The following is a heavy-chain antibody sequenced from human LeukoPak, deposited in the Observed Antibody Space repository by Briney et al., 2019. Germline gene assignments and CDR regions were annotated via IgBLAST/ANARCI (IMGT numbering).Heavy chain of an antibody. CDR1: GFTFSSYG. CDR3: AKTSAAPHYYYYYYMDV. D-gene: IGHD6-13*01. J-gene: IGHJ6*03. V-gene: IGHV3-30*18. CDR2: ISYDGSNK. Sequence: GGSLRLSCAASGFTFSSYGMHWVRQAPGKGLEWVAVISYDGSNKYYADSVKGRFTISRDNSKNTLYLQMNSLRAEDTAVYYCAKTSAAPHYYYYYYMDVWGKGTTVTVSS.